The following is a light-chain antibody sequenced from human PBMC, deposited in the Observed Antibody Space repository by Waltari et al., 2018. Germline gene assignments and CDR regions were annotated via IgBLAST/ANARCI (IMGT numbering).Light chain of an antibody. CDR1: QNVATF. Sequence: TWRASQNVATFLSWYQQKPGKAPILLIYAASTLQSGVPSRFSGSGSGTDFSLTITGLQPEDFATYYCLQTSTAPWAFGQGTKVEI. CDR2: AAS. J-gene: IGKJ1*01. V-gene: IGKV1-39*01. CDR3: LQTSTAPWA.